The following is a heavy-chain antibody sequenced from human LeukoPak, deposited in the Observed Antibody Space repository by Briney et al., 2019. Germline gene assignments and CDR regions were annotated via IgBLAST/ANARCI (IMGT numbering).Heavy chain of an antibody. CDR3: ARGLLGYCSGGSCYEAYYFDY. CDR1: GFTLINYT. Sequence: GESLRLSCAASGFTLINYTMNWVRQAPGKGLEWVSSISSSSSYIYYADSVKGRFTISRDNAKNSLYLQMNSLRAEDTAVYYCARGLLGYCSGGSCYEAYYFDYWGQGTLVTVSS. CDR2: ISSSSSYI. V-gene: IGHV3-21*01. D-gene: IGHD2-15*01. J-gene: IGHJ4*02.